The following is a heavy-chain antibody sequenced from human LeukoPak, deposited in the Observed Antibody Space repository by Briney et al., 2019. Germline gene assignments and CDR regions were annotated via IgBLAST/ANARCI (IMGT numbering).Heavy chain of an antibody. V-gene: IGHV4-59*01. J-gene: IGHJ6*03. CDR1: GGSISSYY. CDR2: IYYSGST. CDR3: ARGIRVGPSASYYYMDV. D-gene: IGHD1-26*01. Sequence: SETLSLTCTVFGGSISSYYWSWIRQPPGKGLEWIGYIYYSGSTNYNPSLKSRVTISVDTSKNQFSLKLSSVTAADTAVYYCARGIRVGPSASYYYMDVWGKGTTVTVSS.